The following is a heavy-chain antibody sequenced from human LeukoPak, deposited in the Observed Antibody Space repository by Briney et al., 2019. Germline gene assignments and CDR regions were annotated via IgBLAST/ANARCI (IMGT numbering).Heavy chain of an antibody. D-gene: IGHD5-18*01. CDR3: ARGFEYNYRYTFGY. V-gene: IGHV4-59*01. J-gene: IGHJ4*02. CDR1: GGSISSYY. CDR2: IYSGST. Sequence: PSETLSLTCTVSGGSISSYYWSWIRQPPGKELEWIGYIYSGSTDYNPSLKSRVTISVDTSKNQFSLQLSSVTAADTAVYYCARGFEYNYRYTFGYWGQGTLVTVSS.